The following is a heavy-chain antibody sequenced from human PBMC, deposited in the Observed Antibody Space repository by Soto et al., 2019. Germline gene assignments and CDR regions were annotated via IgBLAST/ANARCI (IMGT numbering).Heavy chain of an antibody. CDR3: ARVHLVAGSAFYCAMDX. CDR1: GFDLTSSR. CDR2: ISWSGKDT. J-gene: IGHJ6*02. Sequence: GGSLRLSCVASGFDLTSSRMNWVRQAPGKGLEWVSSISWSGKDTFYLHSVKVRFAISRDSSGTSLFLRMDSVKVEDTAVYHCARVHLVAGSAFYCAMDXWGPGTAVTVS. V-gene: IGHV3-21*01. D-gene: IGHD6-6*01.